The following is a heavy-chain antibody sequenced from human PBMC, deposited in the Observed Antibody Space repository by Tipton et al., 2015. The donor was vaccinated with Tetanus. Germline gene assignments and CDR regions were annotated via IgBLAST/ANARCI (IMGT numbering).Heavy chain of an antibody. CDR2: IYSGGST. Sequence: SLRLSCAASGFTVSSNYMSWVRQAPGKGLEWVSVIYSGGSTYYADSVKGRFTISRDNSKNTLYLQMNSLRAEDTAVYYCSVVVPAAIHDAFDIWGQGTMVPVSS. CDR1: GFTVSSNY. CDR3: SVVVPAAIHDAFDI. D-gene: IGHD2-2*01. J-gene: IGHJ3*02. V-gene: IGHV3-53*01.